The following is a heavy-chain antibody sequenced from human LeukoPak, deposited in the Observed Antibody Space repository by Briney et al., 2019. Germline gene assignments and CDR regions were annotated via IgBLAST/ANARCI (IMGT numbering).Heavy chain of an antibody. Sequence: RASVKVSCKASRYIFTSYYMHWVRQAPGQGLEWMGWISAYNGNTNYAQKLQGRVTMTTDTSTSTAYMELRSLRSDDTAVYYCARGSGSYGDYWGQGTLVTVSS. V-gene: IGHV1-18*01. J-gene: IGHJ4*02. CDR1: RYIFTSYY. D-gene: IGHD1-26*01. CDR3: ARGSGSYGDY. CDR2: ISAYNGNT.